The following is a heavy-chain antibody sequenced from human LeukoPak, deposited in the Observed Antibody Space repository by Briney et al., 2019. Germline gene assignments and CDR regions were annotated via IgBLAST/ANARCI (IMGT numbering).Heavy chain of an antibody. J-gene: IGHJ4*02. CDR3: ARTYYDILTGYNPYFDY. CDR2: IKQDGGET. D-gene: IGHD3-9*01. Sequence: GGSLRLSCAASGFTFSSHWMSCVRQAPGKGLEWVANIKQDGGETYYVDSVKGRFTISRDNPKNFLYLQMNSLRAEDTAVYYCARTYYDILTGYNPYFDYWGQGILVTVSS. V-gene: IGHV3-7*01. CDR1: GFTFSSHW.